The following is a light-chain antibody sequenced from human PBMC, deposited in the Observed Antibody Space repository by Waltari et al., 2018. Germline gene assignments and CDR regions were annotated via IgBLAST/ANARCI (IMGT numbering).Light chain of an antibody. V-gene: IGLV2-14*01. Sequence: QSALTHPASVSGPPGPSLTLSCPGPSRHFGGYNSVAWYQQHPGKAPKLMIYEVSTRPSGVSNRFSGSKSGNTASLTISGLQAEDEADYYCSSYTSSSTLVVFGGGTKLTVL. J-gene: IGLJ2*01. CDR2: EVS. CDR3: SSYTSSSTLVV. CDR1: SRHFGGYNS.